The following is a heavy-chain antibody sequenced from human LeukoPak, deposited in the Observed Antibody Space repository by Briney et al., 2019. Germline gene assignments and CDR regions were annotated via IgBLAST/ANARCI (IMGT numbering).Heavy chain of an antibody. D-gene: IGHD4-17*01. CDR3: ARVADYGDYLFDY. CDR1: GFSFSDYY. J-gene: IGHJ4*02. CDR2: IYYSGIT. V-gene: IGHV4-59*08. Sequence: GSLRLSCAASGFSFSDYYMSWIRQPPGKGLEWIGYIYYSGITNYNPSLKTRVTISVDTSMNQFSLELSSLTAADTAVYYCARVADYGDYLFDYWGQGTLVTVSS.